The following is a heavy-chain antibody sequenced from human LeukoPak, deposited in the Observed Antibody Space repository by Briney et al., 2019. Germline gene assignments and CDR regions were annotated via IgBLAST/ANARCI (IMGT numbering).Heavy chain of an antibody. J-gene: IGHJ5*02. CDR1: GYTFTSYD. Sequence: ASVKVSCKASGYTFTSYDINWVRQATGQGLEWMGWMNPNSGNAGYAQKFQGRVTMTRNTSISTAYMELSSLRSEDTAVYYCARGGDEPDDAQGKNWFDPWGQGTLVTVSS. CDR3: ARGGDEPDDAQGKNWFDP. V-gene: IGHV1-8*01. D-gene: IGHD3-16*01. CDR2: MNPNSGNA.